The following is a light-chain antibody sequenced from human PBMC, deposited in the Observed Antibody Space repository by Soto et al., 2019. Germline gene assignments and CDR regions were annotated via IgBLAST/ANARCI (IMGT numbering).Light chain of an antibody. J-gene: IGLJ3*02. CDR3: SSYTSSSTPGV. CDR1: SSDVGGYNY. CDR2: EVS. Sequence: QSVLTQPASVSGSPGQSITISCTGTSSDVGGYNYVSWYQQHPGKAPKLMIYEVSNRPSGVSNRFSGSKSGNTASLTISGRQAEDEADYYCSSYTSSSTPGVFGGGTKLTVL. V-gene: IGLV2-14*01.